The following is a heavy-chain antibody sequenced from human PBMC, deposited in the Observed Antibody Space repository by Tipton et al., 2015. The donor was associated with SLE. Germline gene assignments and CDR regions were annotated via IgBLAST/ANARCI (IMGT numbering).Heavy chain of an antibody. CDR2: ISTSSSYT. V-gene: IGHV3-11*06. CDR1: GFTLSDYY. Sequence: SLRLSCAASGFTLSDYYMSWIRQAPGKGLEWVSYISTSSSYTNYADSVKGRFTISRDNSKNTLYLQMNSLRAEDTAVYYCAKVEYSSSPYFDYWGQGSLVTVSS. D-gene: IGHD6-6*01. CDR3: AKVEYSSSPYFDY. J-gene: IGHJ4*02.